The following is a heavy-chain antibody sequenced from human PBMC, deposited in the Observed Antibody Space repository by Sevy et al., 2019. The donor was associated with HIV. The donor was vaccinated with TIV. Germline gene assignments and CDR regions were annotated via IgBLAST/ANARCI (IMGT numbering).Heavy chain of an antibody. J-gene: IGHJ4*02. CDR3: AKVGAGGGNDY. D-gene: IGHD2-8*02. CDR2: ISGSGGST. Sequence: GGSLRLSCAASGFTFSSYAMSWVRQAPGKGLEWVSAISGSGGSTYYADSVKGRFTISRDNSKNTLYRQMNSLKAEDTAVYYCAKVGAGGGNDYWGQGTLVTVSS. V-gene: IGHV3-23*01. CDR1: GFTFSSYA.